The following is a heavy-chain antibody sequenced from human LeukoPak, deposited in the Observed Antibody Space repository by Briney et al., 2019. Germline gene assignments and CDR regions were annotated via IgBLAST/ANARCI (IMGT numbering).Heavy chain of an antibody. CDR3: VKNDGWFHLAQ. CDR2: IKTDGSET. CDR1: GFTVSSNY. Sequence: GGSLRLPCAASGFTVSSNYMSWVRQAPGKGLEWVGHIKTDGSETYYLDSLKGRISISRDNTNNALYLQMNSLRVEDTAVYYCVKNDGWFHLAQWGQGTLVTVSS. J-gene: IGHJ4*02. D-gene: IGHD6-19*01. V-gene: IGHV3-7*03.